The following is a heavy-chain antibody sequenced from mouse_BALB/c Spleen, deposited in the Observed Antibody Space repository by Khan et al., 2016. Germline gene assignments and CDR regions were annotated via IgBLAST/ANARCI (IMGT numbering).Heavy chain of an antibody. J-gene: IGHJ4*01. CDR3: AREGTARATWAMDY. CDR2: INTHSGVP. V-gene: IGHV9-4*02. Sequence: QIQLVQSGPELKKPGETVRISCKASGYTFTTAVMQWVQKMPGKGLKWIGWINTHSGVPKYAEDFKGRFSFSLETSASIAYLQISNLKNEDAATYFCAREGTARATWAMDYWGQGTSITVTT. D-gene: IGHD3-2*01. CDR1: GYTFTTAV.